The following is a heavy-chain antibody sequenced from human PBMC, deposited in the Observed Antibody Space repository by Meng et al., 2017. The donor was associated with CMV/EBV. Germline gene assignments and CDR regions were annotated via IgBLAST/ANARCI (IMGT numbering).Heavy chain of an antibody. V-gene: IGHV1-8*01. CDR2: MNPNSGNT. CDR1: GYTFTSYD. CDR3: ASELFCSSTSCW. D-gene: IGHD2-2*01. J-gene: IGHJ4*02. Sequence: ASVKVSCKTSGYTFTSYDINWVRQATGQGLEWMGWMNPNSGNTGYAQKFQGRVTMTRNTSISTAYMELSSLRSEDTAVYYCASELFCSSTSCWWGQGTLVTVSS.